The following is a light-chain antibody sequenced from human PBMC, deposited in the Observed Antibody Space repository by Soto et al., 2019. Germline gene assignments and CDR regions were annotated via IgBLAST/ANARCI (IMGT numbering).Light chain of an antibody. CDR3: AAWDDSLNGPYVV. Sequence: QSVLTQPPSASGTPGQRVTISCSGSSSNIGSNTVNWYQQLPGTAPKLLIYSKNQRPSGVPDRFSGSKSGTSASLAISGLQSEDEADYYCAAWDDSLNGPYVVFGGGTQVTVL. J-gene: IGLJ2*01. CDR2: SKN. V-gene: IGLV1-44*01. CDR1: SSNIGSNT.